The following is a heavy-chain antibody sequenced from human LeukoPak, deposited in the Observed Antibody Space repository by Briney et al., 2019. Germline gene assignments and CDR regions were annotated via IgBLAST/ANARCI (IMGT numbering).Heavy chain of an antibody. J-gene: IGHJ4*02. V-gene: IGHV3-23*01. CDR1: GFTFSSYA. Sequence: PGGCLRLSCAASGFTFSSYAMSWVRPAPGKGLEWVSAISGSGGSTYYADSVKGRFTISRDNSKNTLYLQMNSLRAEDTAVYYCAKDRGSNGWSIFDYWGQGTLVTVSS. D-gene: IGHD6-19*01. CDR3: AKDRGSNGWSIFDY. CDR2: ISGSGGST.